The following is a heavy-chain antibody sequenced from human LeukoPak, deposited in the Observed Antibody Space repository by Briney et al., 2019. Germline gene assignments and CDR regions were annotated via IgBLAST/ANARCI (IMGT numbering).Heavy chain of an antibody. CDR1: GFTFSSYA. CDR3: ARVTYYYDSSGYYPLVEAFDI. J-gene: IGHJ3*02. CDR2: ISSSGSTI. Sequence: PGGSLRLSCAASGFTFSSYAMSWLRQAPGKGLEWVSYISSSGSTIYYADSVKGRFTISRDNAKNSLYLQMNSLRAEDTAVYYCARVTYYYDSSGYYPLVEAFDIWGQGTMVTVSS. V-gene: IGHV3-11*01. D-gene: IGHD3-22*01.